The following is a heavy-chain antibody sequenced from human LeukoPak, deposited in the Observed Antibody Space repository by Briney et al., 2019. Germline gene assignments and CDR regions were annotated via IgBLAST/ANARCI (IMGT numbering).Heavy chain of an antibody. D-gene: IGHD2-15*01. Sequence: SQTLSLTCTVSGASIRSGDYYWSWIRQPPGKGLEWIGYIYDSGSTYYNPSLKSRITISVDTSENWFSLKLSSVTATDTAVYYCARDCSGGSCYGAFDIWGQGTMVTVSS. J-gene: IGHJ3*02. CDR3: ARDCSGGSCYGAFDI. V-gene: IGHV4-30-4*01. CDR1: GASIRSGDYY. CDR2: IYDSGST.